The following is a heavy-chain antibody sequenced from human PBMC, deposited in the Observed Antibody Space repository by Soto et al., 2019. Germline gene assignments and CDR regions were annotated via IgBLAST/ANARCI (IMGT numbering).Heavy chain of an antibody. CDR3: AREIKGYDILTNDY. V-gene: IGHV1-69*04. D-gene: IGHD3-9*01. J-gene: IGHJ4*02. CDR1: GGTFSSYT. CDR2: IIPILGIA. Sequence: SVKVSCKASGGTFSSYTISWVRQAPGQGLEWMGRIIPILGIANYAQKFQGRVTITADKSTSTAYMELSSLRSEDTAVYYCAREIKGYDILTNDYWGQGTLVTVSS.